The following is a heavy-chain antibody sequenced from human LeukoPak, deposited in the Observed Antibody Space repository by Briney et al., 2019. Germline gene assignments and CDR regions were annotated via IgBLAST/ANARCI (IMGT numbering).Heavy chain of an antibody. V-gene: IGHV3-23*03. Sequence: GGSLRLSCATSEFTFTNYVMSWVRQAPGKGLEWGSHINGGGSTFYADSVKGRFTISRDNSKNTVYLQMNSLRGEDTSIYYCAKGGTVGETSFDYWGQGTLVTVSS. J-gene: IGHJ4*02. CDR2: INGGGST. D-gene: IGHD5-24*01. CDR1: EFTFTNYV. CDR3: AKGGTVGETSFDY.